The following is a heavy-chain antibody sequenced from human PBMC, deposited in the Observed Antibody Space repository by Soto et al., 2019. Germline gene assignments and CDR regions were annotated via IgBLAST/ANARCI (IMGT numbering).Heavy chain of an antibody. V-gene: IGHV3-48*03. CDR1: GFTISGYA. Sequence: WGSLTLSCAASGFTISGYAMDRVRQAPGKGLEWVSYISSNGSTTYSADSVKGRFTISRDNAKNSLYLQMNSLRAEDTAVYYCARDIAAAEPFDYWGQGTLVTVSS. J-gene: IGHJ4*02. D-gene: IGHD6-13*01. CDR2: ISSNGSTT. CDR3: ARDIAAAEPFDY.